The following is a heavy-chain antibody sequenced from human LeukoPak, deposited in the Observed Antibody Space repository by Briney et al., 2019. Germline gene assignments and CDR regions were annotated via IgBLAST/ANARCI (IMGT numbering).Heavy chain of an antibody. J-gene: IGHJ4*02. CDR1: GFTFSSYG. CDR2: IRYDGSNK. Sequence: PGGSLRLSCAASGFTFSSYGMHWVRQAPGKGLEWVAFIRYDGSNKYYADSVKGRFTISRDNARNSLYLQMNSLRAEDTALYYCARDGYGDYVFDYWGQGTLVTVSS. CDR3: ARDGYGDYVFDY. V-gene: IGHV3-30*02. D-gene: IGHD4-17*01.